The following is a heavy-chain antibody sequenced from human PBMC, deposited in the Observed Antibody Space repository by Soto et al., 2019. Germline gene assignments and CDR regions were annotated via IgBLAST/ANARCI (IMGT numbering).Heavy chain of an antibody. CDR1: GGTFSSYA. CDR3: AREEMGSTHSSNWFDP. Sequence: SVKVSCKASGGTFSSYAISWVRQAPGQGLEWMGGIIPIFGTANYAQKFQGRVTITADKSTSTAYMELSSLRSEDTAVYYCAREEMGSTHSSNWFDPWGKGTLVTVSS. D-gene: IGHD4-4*01. V-gene: IGHV1-69*06. J-gene: IGHJ5*02. CDR2: IIPIFGTA.